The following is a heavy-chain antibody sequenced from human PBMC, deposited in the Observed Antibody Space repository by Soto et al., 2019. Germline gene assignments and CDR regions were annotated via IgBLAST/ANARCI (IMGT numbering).Heavy chain of an antibody. CDR2: IYHSGST. V-gene: IGHV4-30-2*01. J-gene: IGHJ6*02. CDR1: GGSISSGGYS. D-gene: IGHD6-6*01. CDR3: ARAGEQLASRDYYGMDV. Sequence: QLQLQESGSGLVKPSQTLSLTCAVSGGSISSGGYSWSWIRQPPGKGLEWIGYIYHSGSTYYNPSLKSRVPISVDRSKNQFSLKLSSVTAADTAVYYCARAGEQLASRDYYGMDVWGQGTTVTVSS.